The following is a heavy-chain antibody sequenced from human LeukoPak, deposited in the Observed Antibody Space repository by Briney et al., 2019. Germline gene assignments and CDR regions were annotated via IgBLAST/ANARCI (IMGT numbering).Heavy chain of an antibody. CDR2: ISTDGNNK. J-gene: IGHJ4*02. CDR3: ARDRYYGSGRYNYFDY. CDR1: GFSLSSHT. D-gene: IGHD3-10*01. V-gene: IGHV3-30-3*01. Sequence: GRSLRLSCAASGFSLSSHTMHWVRQAPGKGLEWVAVISTDGNNKDYADSVKGRFTISRDNSKNTLYLQMNSLRAEDTAVYYCARDRYYGSGRYNYFDYWGQGTLVTASS.